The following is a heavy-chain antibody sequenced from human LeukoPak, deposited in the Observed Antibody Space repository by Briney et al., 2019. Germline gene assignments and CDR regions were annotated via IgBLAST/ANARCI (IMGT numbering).Heavy chain of an antibody. D-gene: IGHD3-10*01. CDR2: ISAYNGNT. CDR3: ARDPKRITMVRGVIPPLDY. V-gene: IGHV1-18*04. CDR1: GYTFTGYY. Sequence: ASVKVSCKASGYTFTGYYMHWVRQAPGQGLEWMGWISAYNGNTNYAQKLQGRVTMTTDTSTSTAYMELRSLRSDDTAVYYCARDPKRITMVRGVIPPLDYWGQGTLVTVSS. J-gene: IGHJ4*02.